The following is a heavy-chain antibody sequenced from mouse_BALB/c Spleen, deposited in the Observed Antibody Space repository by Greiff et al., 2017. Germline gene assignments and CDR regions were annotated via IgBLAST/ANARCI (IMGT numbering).Heavy chain of an antibody. J-gene: IGHJ2*01. CDR1: GDSITSGY. CDR3: ARGYDGYFYFDY. V-gene: IGHV3-8*02. D-gene: IGHD2-3*01. CDR2: ISYSGST. Sequence: EVKLMESGPSLVKPSQTLSLTCSVTGDSITSGYWNWIRKFPGNKLEYMGYISYSGSTYYNPSLKSRISITRDTSKNQYYLQLNSVTTEDTATYYCARGYDGYFYFDYWGQGTTRTVSS.